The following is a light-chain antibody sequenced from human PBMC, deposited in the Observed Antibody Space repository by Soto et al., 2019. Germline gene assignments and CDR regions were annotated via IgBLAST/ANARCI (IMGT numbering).Light chain of an antibody. CDR1: QSVSTNY. Sequence: EIVLTQSPGTLSLSPGERATLSCRASQSVSTNYLAWYQHQPGQTPRLLIYAASSRATVIPDRFSGSGSRTDFSLTIIRLEPEDFATYYCHQYGNSPYTFGQGTNLEL. CDR2: AAS. J-gene: IGKJ2*01. V-gene: IGKV3-20*01. CDR3: HQYGNSPYT.